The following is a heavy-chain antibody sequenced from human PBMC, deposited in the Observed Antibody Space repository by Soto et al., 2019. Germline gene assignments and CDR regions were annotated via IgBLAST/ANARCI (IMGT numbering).Heavy chain of an antibody. Sequence: EVQLVESGGGLVQPGGSLRLSCAASGFTVSSNYMSWARQAPGKGLEWVSVIYSGGSTYYADSVKGRFTISRDNSKNTLYLQMNSLRAEDTAVYYCARDLVGATTEYFQHWGQGTLVTVSS. D-gene: IGHD1-26*01. CDR2: IYSGGST. J-gene: IGHJ1*01. CDR1: GFTVSSNY. CDR3: ARDLVGATTEYFQH. V-gene: IGHV3-66*01.